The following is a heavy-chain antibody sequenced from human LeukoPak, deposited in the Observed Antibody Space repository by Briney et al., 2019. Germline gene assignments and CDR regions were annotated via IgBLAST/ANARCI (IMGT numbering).Heavy chain of an antibody. CDR1: GGSISSSSYY. J-gene: IGHJ4*02. D-gene: IGHD3-9*01. CDR3: AIKYDILTGYYRAFDY. Sequence: SETLSLTCTVSGGSISSSSYYWGWIRQPPGKGLEWIGSIYYSGSTYYNPSLKSRVTISVDTSKNQFSLKLTSVTAADTAVYYCAIKYDILTGYYRAFDYWGQGTLVTVSS. CDR2: IYYSGST. V-gene: IGHV4-39*07.